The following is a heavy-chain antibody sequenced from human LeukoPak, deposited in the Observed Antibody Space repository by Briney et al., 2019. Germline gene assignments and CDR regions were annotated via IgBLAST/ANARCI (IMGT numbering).Heavy chain of an antibody. Sequence: SETVSLTCTVSGGSISSYYWSWIRQPPGKGLEWIGYIYYSGSTNYNPSLKSRVTISVDTSKNQFSLKLSSVTAADTAVYYCARLSVRSGTGDDYWGQGTLVTVSS. CDR3: ARLSVRSGTGDDY. CDR1: GGSISSYY. V-gene: IGHV4-59*08. J-gene: IGHJ4*02. CDR2: IYYSGST. D-gene: IGHD1-14*01.